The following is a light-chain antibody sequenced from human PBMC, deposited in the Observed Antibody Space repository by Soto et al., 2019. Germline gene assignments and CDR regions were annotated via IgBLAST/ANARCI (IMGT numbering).Light chain of an antibody. Sequence: QSVLTQPPSASGSPGQSVTISCTGTSSDVGGYNYVSWYQQHPGKAPKLMIYEVSTRPSGFPDRCSGSKSGNTASLTVSGLQAEDEADYSCSSYAGSNYVFGTGTKVTVL. CDR2: EVS. V-gene: IGLV2-8*01. CDR3: SSYAGSNYV. CDR1: SSDVGGYNY. J-gene: IGLJ1*01.